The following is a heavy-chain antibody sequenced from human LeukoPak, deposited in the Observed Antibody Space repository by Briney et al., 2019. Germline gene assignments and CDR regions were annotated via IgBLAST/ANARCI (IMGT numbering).Heavy chain of an antibody. CDR1: GGSFSGYY. CDR3: AIEYYYDSSGYSN. J-gene: IGHJ4*02. D-gene: IGHD3-22*01. CDR2: INHSGST. Sequence: SETLSLTCAVYGGSFSGYYRSWIRQPPGKGLEWIGEINHSGSTNYNPSLKSRVTISVDTSKNQFSLKLSSVTAADTAVYYCAIEYYYDSSGYSNWGQGTLVTVSS. V-gene: IGHV4-34*01.